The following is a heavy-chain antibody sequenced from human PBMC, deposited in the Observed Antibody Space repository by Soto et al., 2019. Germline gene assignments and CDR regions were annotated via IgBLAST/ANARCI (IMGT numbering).Heavy chain of an antibody. V-gene: IGHV3-30*03. D-gene: IGHD3-10*01. CDR2: ISPDGTEK. CDR1: KFSFSRYG. J-gene: IGHJ5*02. Sequence: PGVSLRLSCAASKFSFSRYGMHWVRQAPGKGLEWVAEISPDGTEKYYAESVKGRFTVSRDNANSTLHLEMSSLGPKDTAVYFCATGRSTRFDPWGQGT. CDR3: ATGRSTRFDP.